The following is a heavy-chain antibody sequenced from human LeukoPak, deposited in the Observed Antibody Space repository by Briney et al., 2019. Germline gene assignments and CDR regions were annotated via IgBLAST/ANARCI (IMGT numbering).Heavy chain of an antibody. CDR2: ISYDGSNK. CDR3: ASTRSHCNYYGMDV. V-gene: IGHV3-30*04. Sequence: PGGSLRLSCAASGFTFSSYAMHWVRQAPGKGLEWVAVISYDGSNKYYADSVKGRFTISRDNSKNTLYLQMNSLRAEDTAVYYCASTRSHCNYYGMDVWGKGTTVTVSS. D-gene: IGHD2-21*02. J-gene: IGHJ6*04. CDR1: GFTFSSYA.